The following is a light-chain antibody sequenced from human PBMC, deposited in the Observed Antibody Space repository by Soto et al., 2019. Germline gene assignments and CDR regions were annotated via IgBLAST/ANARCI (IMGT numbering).Light chain of an antibody. CDR2: EVS. J-gene: IGKJ4*01. V-gene: IGKV2D-29*01. CDR1: QSLLQRDGKTY. CDR3: MQSIQLPLT. Sequence: DVVMTQSPLSLPVTPGEPASISCTSSQSLLQRDGKTYLYWYLQKPGPPPQLLIYEVSNRCSGVPDRFNGSGSGTDFTLKISRVEAEDVGVYYCMQSIQLPLTFGGGTKVDIK.